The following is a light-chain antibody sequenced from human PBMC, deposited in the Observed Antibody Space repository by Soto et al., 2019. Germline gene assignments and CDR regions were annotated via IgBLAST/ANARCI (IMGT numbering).Light chain of an antibody. CDR3: SSYAGNYNVI. CDR1: SSDVGGYIY. CDR2: EVS. J-gene: IGLJ2*01. Sequence: QSALTQPPSASGSPGQSVTISCTGTSSDVGGYIYVSWYRLHPGKAPKLLIYEVSKRPSGVPDRFSGSKSGNTASLTVSGLQAEDEADYFCSSYAGNYNVIFGGGTKLTVL. V-gene: IGLV2-8*01.